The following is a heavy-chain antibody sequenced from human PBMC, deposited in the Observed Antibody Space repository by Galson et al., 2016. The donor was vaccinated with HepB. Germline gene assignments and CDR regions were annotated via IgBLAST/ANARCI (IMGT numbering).Heavy chain of an antibody. CDR2: TFYRSNWQN. Sequence: CAISGDSVSSNSAGWNWIRQSPSRGLEWLGRTFYRSNWQNHYAESVKSRITINPDTSKNQFPLQLSSVTPEDTAVYYCARSYLLGRGLGWWGQGTLVTVSS. D-gene: IGHD7-27*01. CDR1: GDSVSSNSAG. J-gene: IGHJ4*02. CDR3: ARSYLLGRGLGW. V-gene: IGHV6-1*01.